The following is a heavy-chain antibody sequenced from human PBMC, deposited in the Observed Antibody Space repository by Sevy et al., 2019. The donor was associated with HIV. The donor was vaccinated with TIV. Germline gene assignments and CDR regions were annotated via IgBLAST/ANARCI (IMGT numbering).Heavy chain of an antibody. CDR2: ISSSSTI. CDR3: ARDDYSGSYDGGLDY. D-gene: IGHD1-26*01. J-gene: IGHJ4*02. V-gene: IGHV3-48*02. Sequence: GGSLRLSCAASGFTFSSYSMNWVRQAPGKGLEWVSYISSSSTIYYADSVKGRFTISRDNAKNSLYLQMNSLRDEDTAVYYCARDDYSGSYDGGLDYWGQGTLVTVSS. CDR1: GFTFSSYS.